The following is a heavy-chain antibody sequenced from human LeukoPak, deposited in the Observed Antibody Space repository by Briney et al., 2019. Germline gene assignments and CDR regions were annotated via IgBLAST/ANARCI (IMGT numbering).Heavy chain of an antibody. D-gene: IGHD6-19*01. J-gene: IGHJ4*02. CDR1: GGTFSSYA. Sequence: ASVKVSFKASGGTFSSYAISWVRQAPGQGLEWMGWINPDSGGTNYTQKLQGRVTITRDTSIRTAYMELSRLRSDDTAVYYCARVLFYSSGNKSNRVDYWGQGTLVTVSS. CDR3: ARVLFYSSGNKSNRVDY. CDR2: INPDSGGT. V-gene: IGHV1-2*02.